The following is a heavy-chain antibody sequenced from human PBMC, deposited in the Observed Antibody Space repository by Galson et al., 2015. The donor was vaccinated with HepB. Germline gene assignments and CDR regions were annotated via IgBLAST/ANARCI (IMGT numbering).Heavy chain of an antibody. CDR3: VNGGRYDFWSGRGVPFDY. V-gene: IGHV3-64D*06. D-gene: IGHD3-3*01. CDR2: ISSNGGST. J-gene: IGHJ4*02. Sequence: SLRLSCAASGFTFSSYAMHWVRQAPGKGLEYVSAISSNGGSTYYADSVKGRFTISRDNSKNTLYLQMSSLRAEDTAVYYCVNGGRYDFWSGRGVPFDYWGQGTLVTVSS. CDR1: GFTFSSYA.